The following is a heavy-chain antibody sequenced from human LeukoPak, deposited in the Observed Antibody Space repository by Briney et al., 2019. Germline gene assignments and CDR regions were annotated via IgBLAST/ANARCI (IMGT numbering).Heavy chain of an antibody. CDR3: ARGMITFGGVIVLDY. V-gene: IGHV3-74*01. CDR1: GFTFSSYW. CDR2: INSDGSST. Sequence: GGSLRLSFAASGFTFSSYWMHWVRQAPGKGLVWVSRINSDGSSTSYADSVKGRFTISRDNAKNTLYLQMNSLRAEDTAVYYCARGMITFGGVIVLDYWGQGTLVTVSS. D-gene: IGHD3-16*02. J-gene: IGHJ4*02.